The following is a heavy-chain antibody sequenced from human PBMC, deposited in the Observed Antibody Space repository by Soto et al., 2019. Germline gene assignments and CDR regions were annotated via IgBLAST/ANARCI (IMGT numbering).Heavy chain of an antibody. CDR1: GGSFSGYY. CDR2: VNHGGTS. J-gene: IGHJ6*02. V-gene: IGHV4-34*01. CDR3: GSPSFLRPGDLFPGLDV. Sequence: QVQLQQWGAGLLKPSETLSLTCAVHGGSFSGYYWDWIRQPPGKGLEWIGEVNHGGTSNYNPSLKRPAVIPVDTSKNLFSWTLSSGPGEDTPLFFCGSPSFLRPGDLFPGLDVWGQGTPVTVSS. D-gene: IGHD3-10*01.